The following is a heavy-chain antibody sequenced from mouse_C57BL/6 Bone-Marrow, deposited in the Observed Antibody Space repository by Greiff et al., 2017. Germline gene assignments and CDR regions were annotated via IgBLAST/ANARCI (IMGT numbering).Heavy chain of an antibody. V-gene: IGHV1-64*01. Sequence: VQLQQSGAELVKPGASVKLSCKASGYTFTSYWMHWVKQRPGQGLEWIGMIHPNSGSTNYNEKFKSKATLTVDKSSSTAYMQLSSLTSEDSAVYYCARGFSNHHYYAMDYWGQGTSVTVSS. CDR2: IHPNSGST. J-gene: IGHJ4*01. CDR1: GYTFTSYW. D-gene: IGHD2-5*01. CDR3: ARGFSNHHYYAMDY.